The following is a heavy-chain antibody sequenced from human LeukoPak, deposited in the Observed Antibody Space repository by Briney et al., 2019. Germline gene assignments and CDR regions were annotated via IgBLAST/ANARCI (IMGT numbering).Heavy chain of an antibody. CDR1: VYTFTSYD. CDR3: AVAAPFYYYYHMDV. V-gene: IGHV1-8*01. J-gene: IGHJ6*03. Sequence: ASVKVSCKASVYTFTSYDINWVRQTTGQGLEWMGWMNPNSGNTGYAQKFQGRVTMTRNTSITTAYMELSSLRSEDTAVYYCAVAAPFYYYYHMDVWGKGTTVTASS. CDR2: MNPNSGNT. D-gene: IGHD2-15*01.